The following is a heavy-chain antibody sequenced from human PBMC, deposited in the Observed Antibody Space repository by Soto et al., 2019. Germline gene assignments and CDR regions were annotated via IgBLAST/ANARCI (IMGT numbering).Heavy chain of an antibody. Sequence: PGGSLRLSCAASGFTFSSYGMHWVRKAPGKGLEWVAVIWYDGSNKYYADSVKGRFTISRDNSKNTLYLQMNSLRAEDTAVYYCARDLRGGSGSYYDYYYYGMDVWGQGTTVTVSS. V-gene: IGHV3-33*08. CDR1: GFTFSSYG. J-gene: IGHJ6*02. D-gene: IGHD3-10*01. CDR2: IWYDGSNK. CDR3: ARDLRGGSGSYYDYYYYGMDV.